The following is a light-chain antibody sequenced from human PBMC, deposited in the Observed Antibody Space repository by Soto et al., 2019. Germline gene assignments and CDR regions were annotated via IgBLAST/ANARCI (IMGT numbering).Light chain of an antibody. Sequence: EIVLTQSPGTLSLSPGERATRSCRASQSVSISYLAWYQQKPGQAPRPLISGASIRATGIPDRFSGSGSGTDFTLTISRLEPEDFAVYSCQQYGSSPYTFGQGTKLEIK. CDR1: QSVSISY. CDR2: GAS. V-gene: IGKV3-20*01. CDR3: QQYGSSPYT. J-gene: IGKJ2*01.